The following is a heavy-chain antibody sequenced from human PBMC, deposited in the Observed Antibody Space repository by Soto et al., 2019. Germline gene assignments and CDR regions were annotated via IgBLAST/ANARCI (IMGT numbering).Heavy chain of an antibody. CDR1: GSTFYSSA. J-gene: IGHJ3*02. CDR3: VKDRMAYNSVWDPFDI. CDR2: IGSVGGDT. V-gene: IGHV3-23*01. Sequence: EVQLLESGGGLVQPGGPLRLPGAPSGSTFYSSALSWVAQPPGKGWEGVSTIGSVGGDTYYADSVKGRFTISRDDSKNTLLLQMNSLRAEDTAVYYCVKDRMAYNSVWDPFDIWGQGTMVTVSS. D-gene: IGHD1-20*01.